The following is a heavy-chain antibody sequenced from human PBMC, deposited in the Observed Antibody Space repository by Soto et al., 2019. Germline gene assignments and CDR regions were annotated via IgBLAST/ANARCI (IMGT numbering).Heavy chain of an antibody. D-gene: IGHD6-19*01. CDR1: GYTFTSYG. V-gene: IGHV1-18*01. CDR2: ISAYNGNT. J-gene: IGHJ4*02. Sequence: ASVKVSCKASGYTFTSYGISWVRQAPGQGLEWMGWISAYNGNTNYAQKLQGRVTMTTDTSTCTAYMELRSLRSDDTAVYYCAIDSSGWYGKDNFDYWGQGTLVTVSS. CDR3: AIDSSGWYGKDNFDY.